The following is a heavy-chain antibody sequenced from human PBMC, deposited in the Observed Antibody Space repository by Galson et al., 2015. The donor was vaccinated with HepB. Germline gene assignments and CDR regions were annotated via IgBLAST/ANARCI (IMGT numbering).Heavy chain of an antibody. D-gene: IGHD2-21*01. J-gene: IGHJ3*02. Sequence: SLRLSCAASGFIFSSYWMSWVRQAPGKGPEWVANIKHDGSEKFYVDSVKGRFTISRDNGKNSLYLQMNTLRAEDTAVYYCAGLFCDHIRCYAFDRWGQRTMVPLSS. CDR2: IKHDGSEK. CDR3: AGLFCDHIRCYAFDR. V-gene: IGHV3-7*01. CDR1: GFIFSSYW.